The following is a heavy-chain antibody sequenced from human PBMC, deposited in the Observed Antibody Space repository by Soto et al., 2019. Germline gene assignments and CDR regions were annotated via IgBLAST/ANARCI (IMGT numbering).Heavy chain of an antibody. CDR2: IIPVFGTA. Sequence: SVKVSCKASGGPYNSFAISWVRQAPGQGXEWIGGIIPVFGTATYAQKFKGRVTITAEESTSTAYMELSSLTSEDTAVYYCARFLGGAGSYYDGQNYNYYNGMDVWGQGTTVTSP. V-gene: IGHV1-69*13. D-gene: IGHD3-10*01. CDR1: GGPYNSFA. CDR3: ARFLGGAGSYYDGQNYNYYNGMDV. J-gene: IGHJ6*02.